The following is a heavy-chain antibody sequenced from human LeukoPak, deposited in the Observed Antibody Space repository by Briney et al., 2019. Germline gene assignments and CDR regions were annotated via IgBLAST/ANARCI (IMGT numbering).Heavy chain of an antibody. D-gene: IGHD3-10*01. CDR1: GFTFSTYA. CDR3: AKELSYYGSGSSSFDY. J-gene: IGHJ4*02. Sequence: GGSLRLTCAASGFTFSTYAMHWVRQAPGKGLEWVAIISYDGSNKYYADSVKGRFTISRDNSKNTLYLQMNSLRAEDTAVYYCAKELSYYGSGSSSFDYWGQGTLVTVSS. V-gene: IGHV3-30-3*01. CDR2: ISYDGSNK.